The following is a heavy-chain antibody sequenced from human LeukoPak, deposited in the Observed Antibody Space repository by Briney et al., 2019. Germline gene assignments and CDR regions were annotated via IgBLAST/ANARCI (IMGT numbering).Heavy chain of an antibody. CDR3: ARGGSYYYGSGSYYKPLHFDY. V-gene: IGHV4-59*01. Sequence: SETLSLTCTVSGGSISSYYWSWVRQPPGKGLERIGYIYYSGSTSYNPSLKSRVTISVDTSKNQFHLKLSSVTAADTAVYYCARGGSYYYGSGSYYKPLHFDYWGQGTLVTVSP. CDR2: IYYSGST. D-gene: IGHD3-10*01. CDR1: GGSISSYY. J-gene: IGHJ4*02.